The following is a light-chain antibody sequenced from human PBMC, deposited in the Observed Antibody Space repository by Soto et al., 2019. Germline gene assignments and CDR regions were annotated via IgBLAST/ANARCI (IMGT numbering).Light chain of an antibody. Sequence: ENLLTQSPGTLSLSPGEGATLSCRASRGVSANYLPWYQQKPGQAPTLLIYGASIRAAGIPDRFSGSGSGTDFTLTIRRLEPDDFAVYYCQQYGSSPRTFGQGTKVEIK. J-gene: IGKJ1*01. CDR1: RGVSANY. CDR3: QQYGSSPRT. V-gene: IGKV3-20*01. CDR2: GAS.